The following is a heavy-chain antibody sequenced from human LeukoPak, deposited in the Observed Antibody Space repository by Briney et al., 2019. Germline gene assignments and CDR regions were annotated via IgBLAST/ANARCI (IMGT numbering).Heavy chain of an antibody. Sequence: SVKVSCKASGGTFNNFAISWVRQAPGQGLEWVGGIVPMSGTANYAQKFQGRVTITADESTSTAYMELSSLRSEDTAIYYCASPVKYYDTWSGYPPFDYWGQGTLVTVSS. CDR3: ASPVKYYDTWSGYPPFDY. CDR1: GGTFNNFA. J-gene: IGHJ4*02. D-gene: IGHD3-3*01. V-gene: IGHV1-69*13. CDR2: IVPMSGTA.